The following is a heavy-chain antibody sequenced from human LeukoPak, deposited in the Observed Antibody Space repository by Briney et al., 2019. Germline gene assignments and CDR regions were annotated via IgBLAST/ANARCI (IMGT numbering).Heavy chain of an antibody. CDR3: ARGLRYSERSYYYGMDV. D-gene: IGHD3-9*01. J-gene: IGHJ6*04. CDR2: IIPIFGTA. CDR1: GDTFSSYA. Sequence: GASVKVSCKASGDTFSSYAITWVRLAPGQGLEWMGGIIPIFGTANYAQKFQGRVTITADESTSTAYMELSSLRSEDTAVYYCARGLRYSERSYYYGMDVWGKGTTVTVSS. V-gene: IGHV1-69*01.